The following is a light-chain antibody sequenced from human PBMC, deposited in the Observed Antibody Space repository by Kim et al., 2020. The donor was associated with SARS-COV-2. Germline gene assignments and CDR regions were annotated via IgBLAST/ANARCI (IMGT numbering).Light chain of an antibody. CDR1: HHSNTY. J-gene: IGKJ4*01. CDR2: AAS. CDR3: QHYYTHPVT. V-gene: IGKV1-16*02. Sequence: SVGDRFTIACRASHHSNTYLAWSQQTPGEAPKSLIYAASTVLSGVPSKFSGNGSGTDFTLTISSLQPEDLAIYYCQHYYTHPVTFGGGTKVDIK.